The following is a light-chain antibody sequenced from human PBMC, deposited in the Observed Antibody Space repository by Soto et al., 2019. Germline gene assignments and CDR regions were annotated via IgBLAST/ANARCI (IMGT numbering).Light chain of an antibody. CDR3: QQRGSWPQLT. CDR1: QSVGSS. J-gene: IGKJ4*01. V-gene: IGKV3-11*01. Sequence: LLTQSPATLSLSPVERATLSCRASQSVGSSLAWFQQKPGQAPRLLIYDASNRATGIPARFSGSGSGTDFTLTISSLEPEDFAVYYCQQRGSWPQLTFGGGAKVDIK. CDR2: DAS.